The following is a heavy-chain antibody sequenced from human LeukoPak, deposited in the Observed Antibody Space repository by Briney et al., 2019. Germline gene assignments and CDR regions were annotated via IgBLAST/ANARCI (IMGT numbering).Heavy chain of an antibody. D-gene: IGHD3-9*01. Sequence: QSGGSLRLSCAASGFTFGSYWMSWVRQAPGKGLEWVANIKEDGSEKYYVDSVKGRFTTSRDNAKNSLYLQMNSLRVEDTAVYYCARDPPGNYFDETGYYSWGQGTLVTVSS. J-gene: IGHJ5*02. CDR1: GFTFGSYW. CDR3: ARDPPGNYFDETGYYS. V-gene: IGHV3-7*01. CDR2: IKEDGSEK.